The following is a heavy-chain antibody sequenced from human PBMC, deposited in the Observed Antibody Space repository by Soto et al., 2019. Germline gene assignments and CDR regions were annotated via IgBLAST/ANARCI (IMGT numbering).Heavy chain of an antibody. J-gene: IGHJ6*02. CDR3: ARDRLPAPPARITMIVVVTSYGMDV. V-gene: IGHV1-46*01. D-gene: IGHD3-22*01. CDR1: GYTFTSYY. CDR2: INVSGGSA. Sequence: ASVKVSCKASGYTFTSYYVHWVRQAPGQGLEWMGIINVSGGSASYAQKFQDRVTMTRDTSTSTVYMELSSLRSEDTAWYYCARDRLPAPPARITMIVVVTSYGMDVWGQGTTVTVSS.